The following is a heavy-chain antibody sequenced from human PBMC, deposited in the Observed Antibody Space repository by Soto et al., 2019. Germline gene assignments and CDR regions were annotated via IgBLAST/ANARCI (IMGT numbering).Heavy chain of an antibody. J-gene: IGHJ4*02. Sequence: VQLVQSGAEVKKPGASVKVSCKASAYSFTSYAISWVRQAPGQGLEWMGWINTYNGNTNYAQNLQGRLTLTTDTSSPTAYMELRHLTSDDTAVYFCARGYNNGWYTFDYWGQGTLVNVSS. V-gene: IGHV1-18*01. CDR1: AYSFTSYA. D-gene: IGHD6-19*01. CDR3: ARGYNNGWYTFDY. CDR2: INTYNGNT.